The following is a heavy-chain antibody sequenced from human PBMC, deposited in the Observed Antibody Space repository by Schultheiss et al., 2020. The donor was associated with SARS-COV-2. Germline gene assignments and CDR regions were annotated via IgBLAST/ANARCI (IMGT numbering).Heavy chain of an antibody. J-gene: IGHJ2*01. CDR1: GFTFSNAW. V-gene: IGHV3-66*01. Sequence: GGSLRLSCAASGFTFSNAWMSWVRQAPGKGLEWVSVIYSGGSTYYADSVKGRFTISRDNSKNTLYLQMNSLRAEDTAVYYCASGSARGWYFDLWGRGTLVTVSS. CDR2: IYSGGST. CDR3: ASGSARGWYFDL. D-gene: IGHD2-15*01.